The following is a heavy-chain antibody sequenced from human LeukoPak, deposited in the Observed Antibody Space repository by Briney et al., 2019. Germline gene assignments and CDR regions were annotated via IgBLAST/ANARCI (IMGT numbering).Heavy chain of an antibody. V-gene: IGHV1-8*02. CDR3: ARVASTTRRHDSFDI. D-gene: IGHD1-1*01. Sequence: ASVKVSCKASGYTFTSYDINWVRQATGQGLEWMGWMNPNSGNTIYAQKFRGRVTMARDTSISTAYMELSRLRSDDTAVYYCARVASTTRRHDSFDIWGQGTLVTVSS. CDR1: GYTFTSYD. CDR2: MNPNSGNT. J-gene: IGHJ3*02.